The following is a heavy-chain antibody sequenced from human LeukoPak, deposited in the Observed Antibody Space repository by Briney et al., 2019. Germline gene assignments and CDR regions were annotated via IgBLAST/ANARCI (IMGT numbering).Heavy chain of an antibody. CDR2: MNPNNGGT. CDR1: GYTFTSYD. J-gene: IGHJ5*02. CDR3: ARGVVPAAIPVAWFDP. Sequence: GASVKVSCKASGYTFTSYDINWVRQATGQGLEWMGWMNPNNGGTNYAQKFQGRVTMTRDTSISTAYMELSRLRSDDTAVYYCARGVVPAAIPVAWFDPWGQGTLVTVSS. D-gene: IGHD2-2*02. V-gene: IGHV1-2*02.